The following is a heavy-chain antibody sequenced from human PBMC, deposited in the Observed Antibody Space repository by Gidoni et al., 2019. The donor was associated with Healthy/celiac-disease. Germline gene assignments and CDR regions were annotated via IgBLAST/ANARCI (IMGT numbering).Heavy chain of an antibody. Sequence: QVQLQESGPGLVNPSGTLSLPCAVSGGSISRSHWWRWVRQPPGKGLAWIGEIYHSGSTNYNPSLKSRVTISVDKSKNQFSLKLSSVTAADTAVYYCARWRKSPLLLWFGCMDVWGQGTTVTVSS. CDR2: IYHSGST. V-gene: IGHV4-4*02. J-gene: IGHJ6*02. CDR3: ARWRKSPLLLWFGCMDV. D-gene: IGHD3-10*01. CDR1: GGSISRSHW.